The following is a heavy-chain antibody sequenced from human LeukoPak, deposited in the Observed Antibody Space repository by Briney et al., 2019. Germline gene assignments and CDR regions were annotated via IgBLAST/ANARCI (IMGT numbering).Heavy chain of an antibody. CDR2: ISFEGRNK. CDR3: AKDPGGYYFDN. J-gene: IGHJ4*02. CDR1: GFTFSSYA. D-gene: IGHD1-14*01. Sequence: SGGSLRLSCAASGFTFSSYAMHWLRQAPDKGLEWVAVISFEGRNKYYADSLKGRFTISRDNSKNTLYLQMNSLRAEDTAVYYCAKDPGGYYFDNWGQGTVVTVSS. V-gene: IGHV3-30*18.